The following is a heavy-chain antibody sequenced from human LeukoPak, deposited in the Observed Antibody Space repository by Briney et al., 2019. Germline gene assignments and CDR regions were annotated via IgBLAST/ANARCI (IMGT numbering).Heavy chain of an antibody. J-gene: IGHJ4*02. D-gene: IGHD3-16*01. CDR3: AAPGGYFDY. Sequence: AETLSLTCAVYGGSFSGYYWSWIRQPPGKGLEWIGEINHSGSTNYNPSLKSRVTISVDTSKNQFSLKLSSVTAADTAVYYCAAPGGYFDYWGQGTLVTVSS. CDR1: GGSFSGYY. CDR2: INHSGST. V-gene: IGHV4-34*01.